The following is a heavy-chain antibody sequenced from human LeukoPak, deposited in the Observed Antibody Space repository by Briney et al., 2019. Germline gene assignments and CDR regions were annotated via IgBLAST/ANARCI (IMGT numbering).Heavy chain of an antibody. CDR2: IYYSGST. Sequence: PSETLSLTCTVSGGSISSSSYYWGWIRQPPGKGLEWIGSIYYSGSTYYNPSLKSRVTISVDTSKNQFSLKLSSVTAADTAVYYCAGPISRGYYYVVIRDAFDIWGQGTMVTVSS. D-gene: IGHD3-22*01. CDR1: GGSISSSSYY. V-gene: IGHV4-39*01. J-gene: IGHJ3*02. CDR3: AGPISRGYYYVVIRDAFDI.